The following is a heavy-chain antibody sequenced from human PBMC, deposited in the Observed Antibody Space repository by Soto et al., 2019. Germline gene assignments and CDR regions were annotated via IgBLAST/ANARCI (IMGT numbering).Heavy chain of an antibody. CDR3: VKPAAPSIVVVVAATPSAFDI. CDR2: ISRNGGST. D-gene: IGHD2-15*01. Sequence: GSLRLSCSASGFTFSSYGMHWVRQAPGKGLEYVSGISRNGGSTYYADSVKGRFTISRDNSKNTLYLQMSSLRPEDTAVYYCVKPAAPSIVVVVAATPSAFDIWGQGTMVTVSS. CDR1: GFTFSSYG. J-gene: IGHJ3*02. V-gene: IGHV3-64D*06.